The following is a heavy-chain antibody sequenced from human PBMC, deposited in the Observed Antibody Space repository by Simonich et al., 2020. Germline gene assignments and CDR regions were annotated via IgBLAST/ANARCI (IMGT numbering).Heavy chain of an antibody. CDR2: IRYDENNK. J-gene: IGHJ4*02. D-gene: IGHD6-13*01. CDR1: GFPFSRDG. V-gene: IGHV3-33*01. Sequence: QVQLVESGGGVVQPGRSLRLSCAASGFPFSRDGMHWVRQRPGNGQQWVAVIRYDENNKYHTDSVKRRFSISRDNSKNTLYLQMNSLRAEDTAVYYCARERAAAGEAFDYWGQGTLVTVSS. CDR3: ARERAAAGEAFDY.